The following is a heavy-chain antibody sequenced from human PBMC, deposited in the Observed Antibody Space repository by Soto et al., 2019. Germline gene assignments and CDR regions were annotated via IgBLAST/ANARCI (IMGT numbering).Heavy chain of an antibody. V-gene: IGHV4-59*01. CDR2: IYYSGST. CDR3: ARDTERGFDP. Sequence: SETLSLTCTVSGGSISSYYWSWIRQPPGKGLEWIGYIYYSGSTNYNPSLKSRVTISVDTSKNQFSLKLSSVTAADTAVYYCARDTERGFDPWGKGTLVTVSS. J-gene: IGHJ5*02. CDR1: GGSISSYY.